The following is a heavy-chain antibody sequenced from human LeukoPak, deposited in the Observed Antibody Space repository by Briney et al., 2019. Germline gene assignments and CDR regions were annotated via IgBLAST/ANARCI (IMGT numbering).Heavy chain of an antibody. D-gene: IGHD6-19*01. CDR1: GFTFGSYG. J-gene: IGHJ4*02. CDR3: AKGWAVAGTAGIDS. V-gene: IGHV3-30*18. CDR2: ISYDGSNK. Sequence: PGGSLRLSCAASGFTFGSYGMHWVRQAPGKGLEWVALISYDGSNKYYADSVKGRFTISRDNSQNTLYLQMNSLRAEDTAVYYCAKGWAVAGTAGIDSWGQGTLVTVSS.